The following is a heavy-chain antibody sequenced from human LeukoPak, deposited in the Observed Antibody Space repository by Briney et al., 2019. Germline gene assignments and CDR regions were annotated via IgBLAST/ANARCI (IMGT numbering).Heavy chain of an antibody. J-gene: IGHJ4*02. Sequence: ASVKVSCKASGYTFTSYGISWVRQAPGQGLEWMGWISAHNGNTNYAQKLQGRVTMTTDTSTSTAYMELRSLRSDDTAVYYCARAPAGDYGDLFDYWGQGTLVTVSS. D-gene: IGHD4-17*01. CDR2: ISAHNGNT. CDR1: GYTFTSYG. V-gene: IGHV1-18*01. CDR3: ARAPAGDYGDLFDY.